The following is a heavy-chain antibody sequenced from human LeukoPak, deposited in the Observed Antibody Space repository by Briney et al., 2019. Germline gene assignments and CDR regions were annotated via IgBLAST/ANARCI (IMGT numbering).Heavy chain of an antibody. D-gene: IGHD2-21*02. CDR2: INPSGGST. V-gene: IGHV1-46*01. CDR1: GYTFTSYY. J-gene: IGHJ4*02. Sequence: ASVKVSCKASGYTFTSYYMHWVRQAPGQGLEWMGIINPSGGSTSYAQKFQGRVTMTRDTSTSTVYMELSSLRSEDTAVYYCAREDCGGDCYKHFDYWGQGTLVTVSS. CDR3: AREDCGGDCYKHFDY.